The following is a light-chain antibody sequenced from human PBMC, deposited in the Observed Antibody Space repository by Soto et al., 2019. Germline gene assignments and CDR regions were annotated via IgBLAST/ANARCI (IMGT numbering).Light chain of an antibody. CDR2: LERSGSY. CDR1: SGHNSYI. V-gene: IGLV4-60*03. Sequence: QPVLTQSSSASASLGSSVKLACTLSSGHNSYIIAWHQQQPGKAPRYLMKLERSGSYNKGSGVPDRFSGSTSGADRYLTISNLQSEDEADYYCETWDSNTHVFGPGTKVTVL. J-gene: IGLJ1*01. CDR3: ETWDSNTHV.